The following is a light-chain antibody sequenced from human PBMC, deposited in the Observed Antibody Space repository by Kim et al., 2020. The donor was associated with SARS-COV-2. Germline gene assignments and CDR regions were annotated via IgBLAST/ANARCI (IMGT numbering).Light chain of an antibody. Sequence: GQKVTLSCSGSSSTIGNSYVSWYQQRPGTAPKLLIYDNNKRPSGIPDRFSGSKSGTSATLGITGLQTGDEADYYCGTWDSSLSAVVFGGGTQLTVL. CDR2: DNN. V-gene: IGLV1-51*01. CDR1: SSTIGNSY. J-gene: IGLJ2*01. CDR3: GTWDSSLSAVV.